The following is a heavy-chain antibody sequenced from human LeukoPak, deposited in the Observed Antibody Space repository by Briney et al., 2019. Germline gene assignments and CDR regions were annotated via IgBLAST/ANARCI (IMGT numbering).Heavy chain of an antibody. J-gene: IGHJ4*02. D-gene: IGHD3-10*01. Sequence: GGSLRLSRAPSGRTFSSYCKSCGRQAPGTGLHWVSGIGFSGGITYYAASVKGRFTISRDNSKITLYLQMNSPTVEATAFDYCAKDHGSGSYYNLPDYWGQGTLVTVSS. CDR3: AKDHGSGSYYNLPDY. CDR1: GRTFSSYC. CDR2: IGFSGGIT. V-gene: IGHV3-23*01.